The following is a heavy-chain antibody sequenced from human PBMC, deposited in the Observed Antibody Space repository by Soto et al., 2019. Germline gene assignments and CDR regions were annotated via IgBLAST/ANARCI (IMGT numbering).Heavy chain of an antibody. Sequence: QVQLQESGPGLVKPSETLSLTCSVSGGSISNHYWSWIRQPPGKGLEWIGYIYYNRNTNYNPSLKSGVIMSVDTSRNQISLKLTTVTAADTAVYYCTRANWYSEYWGQGTLVTVSS. D-gene: IGHD7-27*01. V-gene: IGHV4-59*11. CDR2: IYYNRNT. J-gene: IGHJ4*02. CDR1: GGSISNHY. CDR3: TRANWYSEY.